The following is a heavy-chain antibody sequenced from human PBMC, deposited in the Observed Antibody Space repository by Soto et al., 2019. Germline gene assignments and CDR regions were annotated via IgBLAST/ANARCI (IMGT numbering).Heavy chain of an antibody. CDR1: GGTSTRYA. CDR3: NRGSEYDFWSGYL. V-gene: IGHV1-69*06. Sequence: QERLLQSGAEVRRPGSSVKVPCRVTGGTSTRYAFNGVGQAPGQGFEWMGGIVPMFGTSKYAQKFQGRVTITADTSTNIAYMELRSLRSEDTAVYYCNRGSEYDFWSGYLWGQGTLVSVSS. J-gene: IGHJ4*02. D-gene: IGHD3-3*01. CDR2: IVPMFGTS.